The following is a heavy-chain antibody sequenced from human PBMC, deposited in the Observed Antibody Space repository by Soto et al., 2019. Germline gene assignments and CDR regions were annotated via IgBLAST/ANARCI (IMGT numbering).Heavy chain of an antibody. CDR3: ARDRGVAGIPVRAFDI. D-gene: IGHD6-19*01. CDR2: TYYRSKWYN. V-gene: IGHV6-1*01. J-gene: IGHJ3*02. Sequence: SQTLSLTCAISGDSVSSNSAAWNWIRQSPSRGLEWLGRTYYRSKWYNDYAVSVKSRITINPDTSKNQFSLQLNSVTPEDTAVYYCARDRGVAGIPVRAFDIWGQGTMVTVSS. CDR1: GDSVSSNSAA.